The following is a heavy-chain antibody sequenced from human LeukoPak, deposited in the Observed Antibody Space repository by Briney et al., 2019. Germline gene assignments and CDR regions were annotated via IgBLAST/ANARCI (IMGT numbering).Heavy chain of an antibody. J-gene: IGHJ4*02. D-gene: IGHD6-19*01. Sequence: SETLSLTCTVSGGSISSYYWSWIRQPPGKRLEWIGYIYYSGSTNYSPSLKSRVTISVDTSKNQFSLKLSSVTAADTAVYYCARDVGAVAGFDYWGQGTLVTVSS. CDR3: ARDVGAVAGFDY. CDR1: GGSISSYY. V-gene: IGHV4-59*01. CDR2: IYYSGST.